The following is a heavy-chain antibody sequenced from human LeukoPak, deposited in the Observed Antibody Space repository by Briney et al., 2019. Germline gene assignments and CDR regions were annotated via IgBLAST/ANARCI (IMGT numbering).Heavy chain of an antibody. CDR3: ATEDLGFLWFGTSGYHFDY. CDR2: FYYSGST. CDR1: GGSITNNNYY. Sequence: SETLSLTCTVSGGSITNNNYYWDWIRQPPGKGLEWIGDFYYSGSTHYNPSLKSRVTISADTSKNHFSLKLCSVTAADTAVYFCATEDLGFLWFGTSGYHFDYWGQGTLVTVPS. J-gene: IGHJ4*02. D-gene: IGHD3-10*01. V-gene: IGHV4-39*02.